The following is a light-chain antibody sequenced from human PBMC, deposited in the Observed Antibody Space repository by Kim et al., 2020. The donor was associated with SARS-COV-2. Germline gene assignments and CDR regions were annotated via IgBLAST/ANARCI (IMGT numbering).Light chain of an antibody. Sequence: EIVLTQSPGTLSLSPGERATLSCRASQSVSSSYLAWYQQKPGQAPRLLIYGASSRATGIPDRCSGSGAGTDFTLTISRLDADDFAVYYCQQYGSSPPTFGQGTKVDIK. V-gene: IGKV3-20*01. CDR1: QSVSSSY. J-gene: IGKJ1*01. CDR3: QQYGSSPPT. CDR2: GAS.